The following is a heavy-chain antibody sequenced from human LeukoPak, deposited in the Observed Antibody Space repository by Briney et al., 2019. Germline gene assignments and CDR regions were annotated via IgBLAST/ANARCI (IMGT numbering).Heavy chain of an antibody. CDR3: ARGHSSGWSYFDN. V-gene: IGHV1-69*02. J-gene: IGHJ4*02. CDR2: IIPILGVA. D-gene: IGHD6-19*01. CDR1: GGTFSSNT. Sequence: GSSVTVSCKASGGTFSSNTINWVRQAPGQGLEWMGGIIPILGVANYAQKFQGGVTITADTSTGTVYMELTSPTSEDTAVYYCARGHSSGWSYFDNWGQGTLVIVSP.